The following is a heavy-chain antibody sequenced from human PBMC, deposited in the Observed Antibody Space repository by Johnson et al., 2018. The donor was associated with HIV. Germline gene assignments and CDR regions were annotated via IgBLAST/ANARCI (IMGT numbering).Heavy chain of an antibody. V-gene: IGHV3-66*01. CDR1: GFTVSSNY. CDR2: IYSGGST. Sequence: VQLVESGGGVVQPGGSLRLSCAASGFTVSSNYMSWVRQAPGKGLEWVSVIYSGGSTYYADSVKGRFTISRDNSKNTLYLQMNSLRAEDTAVYYCAKDRGSPGTPAAFEIWGQGTMVTVSS. CDR3: AKDRGSPGTPAAFEI. J-gene: IGHJ3*02. D-gene: IGHD1-7*01.